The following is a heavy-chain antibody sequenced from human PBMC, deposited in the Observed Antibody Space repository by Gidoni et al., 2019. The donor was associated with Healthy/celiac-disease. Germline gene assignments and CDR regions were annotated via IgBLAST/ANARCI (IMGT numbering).Heavy chain of an antibody. CDR3: ARERVAAAGTGHYYYYGMDV. Sequence: EVQLVESGGGLVKPGGSLRLSCAASGFTFSSYRMDWVRQAPGKGLGWVSSISSSSSYIYYADSVKGRFTISRDNAKNSLYLQMNSRRAEDTAVYYCARERVAAAGTGHYYYYGMDVWGQGTTVTVSS. J-gene: IGHJ6*02. CDR1: GFTFSSYR. V-gene: IGHV3-21*01. CDR2: ISSSSSYI. D-gene: IGHD6-13*01.